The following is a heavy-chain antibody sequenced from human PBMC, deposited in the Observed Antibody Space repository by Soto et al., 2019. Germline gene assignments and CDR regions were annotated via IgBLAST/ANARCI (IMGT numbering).Heavy chain of an antibody. V-gene: IGHV1-3*01. Sequence: QVQLVQSGAEVKKPGASVKVSCKASGYTFTSYVLHWVRQAPGQRPEWMGWINAGNGNTKYSQNFQGRVTISKNTSAIRVYMELRSLKSEDTAVYYCARDRTYYGDYMGDYWGQGTLVAVSS. CDR3: ARDRTYYGDYMGDY. CDR2: INAGNGNT. CDR1: GYTFTSYV. J-gene: IGHJ4*02. D-gene: IGHD4-17*01.